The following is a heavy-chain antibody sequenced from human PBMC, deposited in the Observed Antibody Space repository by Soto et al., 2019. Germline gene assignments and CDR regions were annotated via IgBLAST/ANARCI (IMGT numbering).Heavy chain of an antibody. V-gene: IGHV4-61*01. Sequence: QVQLQESGPGLVKPSETLSLTCTVSGGSVSSGSYYWSWIRQPPGKGLEWIGYIYYSGSTNYNPSLTSRSTISVDTSKNQFSLKLSSVTAADTAVYYCARDSGYDYWDYYYDGMDVWGQGTTVTVSS. CDR1: GGSVSSGSYY. CDR2: IYYSGST. J-gene: IGHJ6*02. CDR3: ARDSGYDYWDYYYDGMDV. D-gene: IGHD5-12*01.